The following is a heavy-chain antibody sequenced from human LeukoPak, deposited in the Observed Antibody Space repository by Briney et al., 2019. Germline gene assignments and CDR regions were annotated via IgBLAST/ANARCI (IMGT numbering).Heavy chain of an antibody. CDR2: ISGSGGST. Sequence: GGSLRLSCAASGFTFSSYAMSWVRQAPGKGLEWVSGISGSGGSTYYADSVKGRFTISRDNPKNTLYLQTNSLRAEDTAIYYCAKDLTVAVADTTFDSWGQGTLVTVSS. CDR3: AKDLTVAVADTTFDS. J-gene: IGHJ4*02. V-gene: IGHV3-23*01. CDR1: GFTFSSYA. D-gene: IGHD6-19*01.